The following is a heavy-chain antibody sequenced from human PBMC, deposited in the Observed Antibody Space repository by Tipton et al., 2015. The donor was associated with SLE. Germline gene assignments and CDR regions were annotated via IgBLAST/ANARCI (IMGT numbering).Heavy chain of an antibody. J-gene: IGHJ3*02. D-gene: IGHD2-21*01. CDR2: ISPTSYYI. V-gene: IGHV3-21*01. CDR1: GFTFSSYS. Sequence: GSLRLSCTASGFTFSSYSMNWVRQAPGEGLEWVSSISPTSYYIYYANSVKGRFTISRDNAKNSLYLQMNSVTAEDTAVYYCSRGEWVGVGIGDAFDIWGQGTMVDVSS. CDR3: SRGEWVGVGIGDAFDI.